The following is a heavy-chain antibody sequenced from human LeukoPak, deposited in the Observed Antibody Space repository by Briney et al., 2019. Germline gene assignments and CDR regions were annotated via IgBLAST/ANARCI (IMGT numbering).Heavy chain of an antibody. J-gene: IGHJ5*02. CDR1: GGSISSYY. D-gene: IGHD4-11*01. CDR2: IYYSGST. CDR3: ARYRGKTTVSSLDWFDP. V-gene: IGHV4-59*01. Sequence: SETLSLTCTVSGGSISSYYWSWIRQPPGKGLEWIGYIYYSGSTKYNPSLKSRVTISVDTSKNQFSLRLSSVTAADTAVYYCARYRGKTTVSSLDWFDPWGKGTLVT.